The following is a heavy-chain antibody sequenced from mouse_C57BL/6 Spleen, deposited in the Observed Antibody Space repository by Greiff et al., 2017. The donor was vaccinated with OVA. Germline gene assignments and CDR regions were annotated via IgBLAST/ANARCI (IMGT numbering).Heavy chain of an antibody. V-gene: IGHV5-9*01. CDR2: ISRGGGNT. Sequence: EVQVVEPGGGLVKPGGSLKFSCAASGFTFSSYTMSWVRQTPEKRLEWVATISRGGGNTYYTDSVKGRFTISRDNAKNTLYLQMSSLRSEDTAWYYCARHSYGSSWDYWGQGTTLTVSS. J-gene: IGHJ2*01. CDR3: ARHSYGSSWDY. D-gene: IGHD1-1*01. CDR1: GFTFSSYT.